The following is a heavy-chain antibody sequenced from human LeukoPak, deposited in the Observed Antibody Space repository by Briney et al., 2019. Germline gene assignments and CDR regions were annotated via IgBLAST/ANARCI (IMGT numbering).Heavy chain of an antibody. V-gene: IGHV4-30-4*01. CDR2: IHYSGRT. D-gene: IGHD5-18*01. CDR1: GAPISSGDYY. Sequence: SETLSLTCTVSGAPISSGDYYWSWIRQPPGKGLEWIGYIHYSGRTYYNPSLKSRVAISVDTSKNQFSLKLSSVTAADTAVYYCATSYSYYSDWGQGALVTVSS. J-gene: IGHJ4*02. CDR3: ATSYSYYSD.